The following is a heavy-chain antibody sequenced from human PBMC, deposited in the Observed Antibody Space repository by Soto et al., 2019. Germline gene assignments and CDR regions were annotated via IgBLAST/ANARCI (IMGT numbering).Heavy chain of an antibody. J-gene: IGHJ5*02. D-gene: IGHD3-10*01. CDR1: GGSISSSNW. V-gene: IGHV4-4*02. Sequence: SETLSLTCAASGGSISSSNWWSWVRQPPGKGLEWIGEIYHSGSTNYNPSLKSRVTISVDKSKNQFSLKLSSVTAADTAVYYCATRFMVRGVIITSGWFDPWGEGTLVTVSS. CDR2: IYHSGST. CDR3: ATRFMVRGVIITSGWFDP.